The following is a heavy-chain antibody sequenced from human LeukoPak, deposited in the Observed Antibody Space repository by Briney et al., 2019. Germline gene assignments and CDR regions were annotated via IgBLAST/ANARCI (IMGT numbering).Heavy chain of an antibody. CDR1: GFTFSSYS. CDR2: ISSSSSYI. J-gene: IGHJ4*02. CDR3: ARDLGEYSVLDY. V-gene: IGHV3-21*01. D-gene: IGHD6-6*01. Sequence: GGSLRLSCAASGFTFSSYSMNWVRQAPGKGLEWVSSISSSSSYIYYADSVKGRFTISRDNAKNSLYLQMNSLRAEDTAGYYCARDLGEYSVLDYWGQGTLVTVSS.